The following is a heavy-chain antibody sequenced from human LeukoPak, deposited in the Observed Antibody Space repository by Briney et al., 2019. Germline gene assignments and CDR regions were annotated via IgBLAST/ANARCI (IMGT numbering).Heavy chain of an antibody. D-gene: IGHD3-22*01. CDR1: GGSISTYY. CDR2: IYYSGGT. V-gene: IGHV4-59*01. Sequence: SETLSLTCTVSGGSISTYYWSWIRQPPGKGLEWIGYIYYSGGTNYNPSLKSRVTISVDTSKNQFSLKLSPVTAADTAVYYCARGQNYYDSSGYIDYWGQGTLVTVSS. J-gene: IGHJ4*02. CDR3: ARGQNYYDSSGYIDY.